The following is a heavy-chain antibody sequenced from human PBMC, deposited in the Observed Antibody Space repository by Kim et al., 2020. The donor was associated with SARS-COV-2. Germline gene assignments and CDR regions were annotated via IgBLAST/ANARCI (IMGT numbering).Heavy chain of an antibody. J-gene: IGHJ5*02. Sequence: SETLSLTCGVYGGSLSGYYWTWIRQPPGKGLEWIGEINHSGTTHYNPSLKSRVTISVDTSRSQVSLKLRSVTAADTAVYYCAAVREQYLPNWFDPWGQGTLVTVSS. CDR1: GGSLSGYY. D-gene: IGHD4-4*01. V-gene: IGHV4-34*01. CDR2: INHSGTT. CDR3: AAVREQYLPNWFDP.